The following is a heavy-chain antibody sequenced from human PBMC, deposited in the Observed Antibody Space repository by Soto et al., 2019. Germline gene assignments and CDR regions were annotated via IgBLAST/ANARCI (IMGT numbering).Heavy chain of an antibody. Sequence: VGSLRLSCAASGFTFGSYALSWLRQAPGKGLEWVSAISNSGAYTYYADSVKGRFTISRDNAKNSLYLQMNSLRAEDTAVYYCARDPLGGTAMVLWYFDLWGRGTLVTVSS. CDR1: GFTFGSYA. CDR2: ISNSGAYT. J-gene: IGHJ2*01. CDR3: ARDPLGGTAMVLWYFDL. D-gene: IGHD5-18*01. V-gene: IGHV3-21*01.